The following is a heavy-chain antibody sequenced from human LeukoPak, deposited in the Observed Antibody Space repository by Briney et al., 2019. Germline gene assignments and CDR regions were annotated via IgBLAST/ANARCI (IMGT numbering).Heavy chain of an antibody. Sequence: PSETLSLTCTVSGGSISSYYWSWIRQPPGKGLEWIGYIYYSGSTNYNPSLKSRVTISVDTSKNQFSLKLSSVTAADTAVYYCARGLHYYYYKDVWGKGTTVTVSS. CDR3: ARGLHYYYYKDV. J-gene: IGHJ6*03. D-gene: IGHD3-16*01. CDR2: IYYSGST. V-gene: IGHV4-59*12. CDR1: GGSISSYY.